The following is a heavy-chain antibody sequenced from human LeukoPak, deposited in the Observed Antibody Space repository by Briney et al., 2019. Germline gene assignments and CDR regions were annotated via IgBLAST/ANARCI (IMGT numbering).Heavy chain of an antibody. CDR1: GFTFNSYW. J-gene: IGHJ4*02. Sequence: GGSLRLSCVASGFTFNSYWMTWVRQAPGKGLEWVANIKPDGGAKYYVDSVKGRFTISRDNAKNSLFLQMNSLRAEDTAVYYCARKTDHQTGGDYWGQGTLVTVSS. CDR3: ARKTDHQTGGDY. D-gene: IGHD1-1*01. CDR2: IKPDGGAK. V-gene: IGHV3-7*02.